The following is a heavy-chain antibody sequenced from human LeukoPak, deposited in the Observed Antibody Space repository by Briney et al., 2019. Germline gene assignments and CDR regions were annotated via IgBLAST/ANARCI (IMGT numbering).Heavy chain of an antibody. J-gene: IGHJ3*02. D-gene: IGHD5-24*01. Sequence: PGGSLRLSCSASAFTFSNYVINWVRQAPGKGLEWVSTVSASGENSHHADSVKGRFSISRDNSKNTVSLQMNSLRAEDTAVYYCSKSGPGTMTFDAFDIWGQGTVVTVSS. CDR2: VSASGENS. V-gene: IGHV3-23*01. CDR3: SKSGPGTMTFDAFDI. CDR1: AFTFSNYV.